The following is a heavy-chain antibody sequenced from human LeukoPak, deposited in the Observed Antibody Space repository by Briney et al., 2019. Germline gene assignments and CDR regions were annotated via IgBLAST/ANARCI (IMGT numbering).Heavy chain of an antibody. J-gene: IGHJ4*02. CDR2: IWYDGSNK. CDR1: GFTFSSYG. Sequence: GRSLRLSCAASGFTFSSYGMHWVRQAPGKGLEWVAVIWYDGSNKYYADSVKGRFTISRDNSKNTLYLQMNSLRAEDTAVYYCARDMYSSGSPSPFDYWGQGTLVTVSS. D-gene: IGHD6-19*01. V-gene: IGHV3-33*01. CDR3: ARDMYSSGSPSPFDY.